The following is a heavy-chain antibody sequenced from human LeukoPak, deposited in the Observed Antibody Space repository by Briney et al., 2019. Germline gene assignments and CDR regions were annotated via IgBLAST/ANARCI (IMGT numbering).Heavy chain of an antibody. CDR1: GGSFSAFH. D-gene: IGHD3-10*01. CDR3: ASRPFLYGFRTYFDN. CDR2: MKQSGTP. J-gene: IGHJ4*02. Sequence: PSETLSLTCAVYGGSFSAFHWNCIRQSPPKGLWWLGEMKQSGTPRYTPSLQSRVTISVDKSKNQFSLNVRSVTAADTAVYYCASRPFLYGFRTYFDNWAQGTLVTVSS. V-gene: IGHV4-34*01.